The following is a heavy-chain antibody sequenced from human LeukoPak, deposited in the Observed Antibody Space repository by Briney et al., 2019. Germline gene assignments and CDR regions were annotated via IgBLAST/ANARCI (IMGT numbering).Heavy chain of an antibody. CDR3: ARSEAVAGTAFDI. V-gene: IGHV3-23*01. CDR2: ISGSGGST. D-gene: IGHD6-19*01. Sequence: GGSLRLSCAASGFTFSSYAMSWVRQAPGKGLEWVSAISGSGGSTCYADSVKGRFTISRDNSKNTLYLQMNSLRAEDTAVYYCARSEAVAGTAFDIWGQGTMVTVSS. CDR1: GFTFSSYA. J-gene: IGHJ3*02.